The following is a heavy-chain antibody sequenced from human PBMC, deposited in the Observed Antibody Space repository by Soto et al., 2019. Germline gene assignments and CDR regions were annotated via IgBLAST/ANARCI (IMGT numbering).Heavy chain of an antibody. CDR1: GGSISSYY. CDR2: IYYSGST. Sequence: SETLSLTCTVSGGSISSYYWSWIRQPPGKGLEWIGYIYYSGSTNYNPSLKSRVTISVDTSKNQFSLKLSSVTAADTAVYYCARNPAYDFWSGYYTGIQGFDPWGQGTLVTAPQ. D-gene: IGHD3-3*01. V-gene: IGHV4-59*01. CDR3: ARNPAYDFWSGYYTGIQGFDP. J-gene: IGHJ5*02.